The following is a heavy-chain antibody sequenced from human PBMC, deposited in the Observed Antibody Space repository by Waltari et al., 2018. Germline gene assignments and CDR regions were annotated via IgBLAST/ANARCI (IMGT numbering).Heavy chain of an antibody. Sequence: QVQLQESGPGLVKPSATLSLTCTVSGGSISSYYWSWIRQPPGKGLEWIGRIYTSGSTNYNPSLKSRVTMSVDTSKNQFSLKLSSVTAADTAVYYCAREYGYYGSGSYYKNAFDIWGQGTMVTVSS. CDR3: AREYGYYGSGSYYKNAFDI. J-gene: IGHJ3*02. V-gene: IGHV4-4*07. CDR1: GGSISSYY. CDR2: IYTSGST. D-gene: IGHD3-10*01.